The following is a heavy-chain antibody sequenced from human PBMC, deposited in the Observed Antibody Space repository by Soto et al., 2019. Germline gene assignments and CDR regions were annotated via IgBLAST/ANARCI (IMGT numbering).Heavy chain of an antibody. CDR1: GFTFRSYW. V-gene: IGHV3-74*01. CDR2: IDSDGSTT. D-gene: IGHD1-1*01. Sequence: EVQLVESGGGLVQPGGSLRLSCAASGFTFRSYWMHWVRQGPGEGLVWVSRIDSDGSTTNYAGSVKGRFTISRDNAKNTMYLQMNSLRAEDTAVYYCASVFTEAPTGYWGQGTLVTVSS. CDR3: ASVFTEAPTGY. J-gene: IGHJ4*02.